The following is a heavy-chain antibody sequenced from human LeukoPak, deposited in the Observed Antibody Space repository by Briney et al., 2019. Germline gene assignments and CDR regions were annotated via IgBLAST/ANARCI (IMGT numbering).Heavy chain of an antibody. Sequence: SQTLSLPCTVSGGSISSGGYYWSWIRQHPGKGLEWIGYIYYSGSTYYNPSLKSRVTISVDTSKNQFSLKLSSVTAADTAVYYCAREILRYQNWFDPWGQGTLVTVSS. V-gene: IGHV4-31*03. D-gene: IGHD4-17*01. J-gene: IGHJ5*02. CDR1: GGSISSGGYY. CDR2: IYYSGST. CDR3: AREILRYQNWFDP.